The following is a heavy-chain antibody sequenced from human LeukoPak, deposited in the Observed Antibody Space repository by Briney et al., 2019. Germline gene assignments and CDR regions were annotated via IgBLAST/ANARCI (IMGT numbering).Heavy chain of an antibody. V-gene: IGHV4-59*08. CDR1: GGSISSYY. D-gene: IGHD1-26*01. J-gene: IGHJ4*02. CDR3: ARHNNHWELADY. CDR2: IYYSGST. Sequence: SETLSLTCTVSGGSISSYYWSWIRQPPGKGLEWIGYIYYSGSTNYNPSLKSRVTISVDTSKNQFSLKLSSVTAADTAVHYCARHNNHWELADYWGQGTLVTVSS.